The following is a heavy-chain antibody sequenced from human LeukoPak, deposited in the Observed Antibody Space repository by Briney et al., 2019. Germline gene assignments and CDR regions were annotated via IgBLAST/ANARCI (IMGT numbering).Heavy chain of an antibody. Sequence: PGGSLRLSCAVSGFTFSNFEMNWVRQAPGKGLEWVSHIDTSATSMHYADSVKGRFTISRDNAKNSLFLQMNSLRAEDTAVYYCAKDTLWELTPSYYFDYWGQGTLVTVSS. CDR1: GFTFSNFE. J-gene: IGHJ4*02. CDR3: AKDTLWELTPSYYFDY. D-gene: IGHD1-26*01. V-gene: IGHV3-48*03. CDR2: IDTSATSM.